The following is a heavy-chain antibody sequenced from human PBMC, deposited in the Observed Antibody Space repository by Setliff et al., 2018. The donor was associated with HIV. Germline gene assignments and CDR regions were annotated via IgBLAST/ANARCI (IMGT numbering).Heavy chain of an antibody. J-gene: IGHJ3*02. V-gene: IGHV3-21*01. CDR3: TRDLDLTGGEAFDI. CDR2: LSAESTFI. Sequence: GGSLRLSCVASGFTFSAYTMNWVRQAPGKGLEWVASLSAESTFIYYADSMKGRFTISRDNARNSLYLQMNSLRAEDTAMYYCTRDLDLTGGEAFDIWGQGTMVTVSS. CDR1: GFTFSAYT. D-gene: IGHD3-3*01.